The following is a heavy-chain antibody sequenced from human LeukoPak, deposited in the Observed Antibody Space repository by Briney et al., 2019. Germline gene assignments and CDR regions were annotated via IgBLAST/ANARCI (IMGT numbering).Heavy chain of an antibody. CDR3: ARERSTVVTLGGLDY. J-gene: IGHJ4*02. CDR2: IIPIFGTA. D-gene: IGHD4-23*01. Sequence: GASVKVSCKASGGTFSSYAISWVRQAPGQGLEWMGGIIPIFGTANYAQKFQGRVTITTDESTSTAYMELSSLRSEDTAVYYCARERSTVVTLGGLDYWGQGTLVTVSS. CDR1: GGTFSSYA. V-gene: IGHV1-69*05.